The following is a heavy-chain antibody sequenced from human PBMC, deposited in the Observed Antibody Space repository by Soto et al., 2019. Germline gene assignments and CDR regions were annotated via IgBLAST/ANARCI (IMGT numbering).Heavy chain of an antibody. V-gene: IGHV3-20*04. CDR2: VNWNAAGI. CDR1: GFTFDDYG. J-gene: IGHJ4*02. Sequence: EVQLVESGGGVVRPGGSLRLSCATSGFTFDDYGMSWVRQVPGKGLEWVSGVNWNAAGIGYADSVKGRVTISRDNAKNSLYLQMNSLRAEDTALYYCARRPSKYCSTTTCYASDYWGQGTLVTVSS. D-gene: IGHD2-2*01. CDR3: ARRPSKYCSTTTCYASDY.